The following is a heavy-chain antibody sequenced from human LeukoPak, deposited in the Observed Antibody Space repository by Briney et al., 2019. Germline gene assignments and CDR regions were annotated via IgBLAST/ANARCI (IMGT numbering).Heavy chain of an antibody. CDR3: ATRSVVVVVAATQDWFDP. Sequence: SETLSLTCAVYGGSFSGYYWSWIRQPLGKGLEWIGEINHSGSTNYNPSLKSRVTISVDTSKNQFSLKLSSVTAADTAVYYCATRSVVVVVAATQDWFDPWGQGTLVTVSS. CDR2: INHSGST. V-gene: IGHV4-34*01. J-gene: IGHJ5*02. D-gene: IGHD2-15*01. CDR1: GGSFSGYY.